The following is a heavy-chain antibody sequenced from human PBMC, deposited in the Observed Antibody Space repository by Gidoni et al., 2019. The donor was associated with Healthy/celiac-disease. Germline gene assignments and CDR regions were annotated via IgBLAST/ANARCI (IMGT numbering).Heavy chain of an antibody. J-gene: IGHJ6*02. V-gene: IGHV3-33*01. D-gene: IGHD2-21*02. Sequence: QVQLVESGGGVVQPGRSLRLSCAASGFTFSSYGMHWVRQAPGKGLEWVAVIWYDGSNKYYADSVKGRFTISRDNSKNTLYLQMNSLRAEDTAVYYCARDQRRVTGGYYYYGMDVWGQGTTVTVSS. CDR2: IWYDGSNK. CDR1: GFTFSSYG. CDR3: ARDQRRVTGGYYYYGMDV.